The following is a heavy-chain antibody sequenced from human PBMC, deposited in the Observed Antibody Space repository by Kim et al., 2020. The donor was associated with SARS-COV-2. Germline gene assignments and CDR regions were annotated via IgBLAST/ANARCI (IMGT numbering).Heavy chain of an antibody. CDR1: RFTFSNYD. CDR3: AKDLRGSSSSEYFQ. Sequence: GGSLRLSCTASRFTFSNYDMHWVRQVRQAPGKGLEWVALISYDGSNKYYAGSVEGRFTVSRDNSKNTLYLQMNSLRPEDTAVYYCAKDLRGSSSSEYFQ. D-gene: IGHD6-6*01. CDR2: ISYDGSNK. V-gene: IGHV3-30*18. J-gene: IGHJ1*01.